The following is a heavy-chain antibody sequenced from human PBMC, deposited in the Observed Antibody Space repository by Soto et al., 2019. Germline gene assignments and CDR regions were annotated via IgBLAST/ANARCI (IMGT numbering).Heavy chain of an antibody. CDR1: GFTFSSYG. D-gene: IGHD3-3*01. J-gene: IGHJ6*03. Sequence: PGGSLRLSCAASGFTFSSYGMHWVRQAPGKGLEWVAVIWYDGSNKYYADSVKGRFTISRDNSKNTLYLQMNSLRAEDTAVYYCARERYYDFWSGHRPLYYYYYMDVWGKGTTVTVSS. V-gene: IGHV3-33*01. CDR2: IWYDGSNK. CDR3: ARERYYDFWSGHRPLYYYYYMDV.